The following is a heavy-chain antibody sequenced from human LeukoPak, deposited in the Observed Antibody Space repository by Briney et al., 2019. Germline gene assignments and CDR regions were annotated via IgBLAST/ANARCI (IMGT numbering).Heavy chain of an antibody. CDR3: ARQVPGDYSVDYYGMDV. D-gene: IGHD4-17*01. CDR1: GGSISSYY. J-gene: IGHJ6*02. V-gene: IGHV4-59*08. Sequence: SETLSLTCTVSGGSISSYYWSWIRQPPGKGLEWIGYIYYSGSTNYNPSLKSRVTISVDTSKNQFSLKLSSVTAADTAVYYCARQVPGDYSVDYYGMDVWGQGTTVTVSS. CDR2: IYYSGST.